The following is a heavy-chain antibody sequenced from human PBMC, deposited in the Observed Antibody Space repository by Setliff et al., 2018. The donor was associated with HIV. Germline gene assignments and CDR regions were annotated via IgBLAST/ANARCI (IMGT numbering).Heavy chain of an antibody. Sequence: KTSETLSLTCTVSGGSISSGDYYWSWIRQHPGKGLEWIGYIYYSGSTYYNPSLKSRVTISVDTSKNQFFLKLSSMTAADTAVYYCARTHYNFNLLKYYYYYYMDVWGKGTTVTAP. CDR3: ARTHYNFNLLKYYYYYYMDV. D-gene: IGHD3-3*01. CDR1: GGSISSGDYY. J-gene: IGHJ6*03. CDR2: IYYSGST. V-gene: IGHV4-31*03.